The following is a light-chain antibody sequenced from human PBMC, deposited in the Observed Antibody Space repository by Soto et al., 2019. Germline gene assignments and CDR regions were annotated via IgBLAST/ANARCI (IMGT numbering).Light chain of an antibody. Sequence: QSVLSQPPSAAGSPGQSVTISCTGTNSDVGGYKYVSWYQQHPGKAPKIMIYEINKRSSGVPDRSWGSKSGNTASLTISGLQAEDEAEYYCCSYAGTYYVFGTGTKVTVL. CDR1: NSDVGGYKY. J-gene: IGLJ1*01. CDR2: EIN. V-gene: IGLV2-8*01. CDR3: CSYAGTYYV.